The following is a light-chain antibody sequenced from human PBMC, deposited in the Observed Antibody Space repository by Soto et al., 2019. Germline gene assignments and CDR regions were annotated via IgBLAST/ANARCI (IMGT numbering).Light chain of an antibody. CDR3: QSYDSSLSAYV. J-gene: IGLJ1*01. V-gene: IGLV1-40*01. CDR1: SSNIGAGYD. Sequence: QLVLTQPPSVSGAPGQRVTISCTGSSSNIGAGYDVHWYQQLPGTAPKVLIYGNINRPSGVPDRISGSKSGTSASLAITGLQAEDEADYYCQSYDSSLSAYVFGTGTKLTVL. CDR2: GNI.